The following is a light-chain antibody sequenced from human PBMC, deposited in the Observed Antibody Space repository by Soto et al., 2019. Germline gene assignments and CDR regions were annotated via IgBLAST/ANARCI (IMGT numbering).Light chain of an antibody. V-gene: IGKV3-20*01. CDR2: GAS. CDR3: QQYGSSPLVT. CDR1: QSVSSSY. Sequence: EIVLTQSTGSLSLSPGERATLSYRASQSVSSSYLAWYQQKPGQAPRLLIYGASSRATGIPDRFSGSGSGTDFTLTISRLEPEDFAVYYCQQYGSSPLVTFGQGTRLEIK. J-gene: IGKJ5*01.